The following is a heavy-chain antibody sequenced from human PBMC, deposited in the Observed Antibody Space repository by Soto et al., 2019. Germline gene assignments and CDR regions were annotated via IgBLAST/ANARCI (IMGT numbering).Heavy chain of an antibody. CDR1: GFIVSTSY. V-gene: IGHV3-66*01. CDR2: IYNDGST. Sequence: EVQLVESGGGLVQPGGSLRLSCAASGFIVSTSYMSWVRQAPGKGLEWVSIIYNDGSTHYADSVKGRFTISRDDSKNTLYLQILSLRAEDTAVYYCARDSYTRYWGQGTLVTVSS. CDR3: ARDSYTRY. D-gene: IGHD4-4*01. J-gene: IGHJ4*02.